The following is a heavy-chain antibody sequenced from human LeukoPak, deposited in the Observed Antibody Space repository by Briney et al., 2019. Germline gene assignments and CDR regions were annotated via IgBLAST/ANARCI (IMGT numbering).Heavy chain of an antibody. V-gene: IGHV3-74*01. CDR3: ARDFDMGITPGDDFDC. J-gene: IGHJ4*02. CDR2: IKEDGTYT. CDR1: GFSFSKYW. Sequence: GGSLRLSCAASGFSFSKYWMHWVRQTPGEGLVWVSRIKEDGTYTSYADSVKGRFTISRDNARNTVFLQMNSLRAEDTAVYYCARDFDMGITPGDDFDCWGQGTLVTVSS. D-gene: IGHD3-9*01.